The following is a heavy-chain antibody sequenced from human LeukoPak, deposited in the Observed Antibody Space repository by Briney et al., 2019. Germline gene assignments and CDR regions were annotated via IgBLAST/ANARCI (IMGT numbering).Heavy chain of an antibody. CDR3: AKDHGFFSSGWNPLFDY. D-gene: IGHD6-19*01. Sequence: TGGSLRLSSVGPGFSFSRDVMSCVREATGKGREWVSPVSDSDRTYYADSVKGRFTISKDYLENTLFLQMNSLRAEDTAVYYCAKDHGFFSSGWNPLFDYWGQGTLVTVSS. J-gene: IGHJ4*02. CDR2: VSDSDRT. CDR1: GFSFSRDV. V-gene: IGHV3-23*01.